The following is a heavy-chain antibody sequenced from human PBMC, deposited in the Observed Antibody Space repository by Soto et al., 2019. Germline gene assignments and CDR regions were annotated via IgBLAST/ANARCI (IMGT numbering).Heavy chain of an antibody. CDR1: GGSFSSNP. D-gene: IGHD5-18*01. CDR3: ARGARGSSSAPRYDLDC. CDR2: IIPIFATV. J-gene: IGHJ4*02. V-gene: IGHV1-69*01. Sequence: QVQLVQSGSEVKKPGSSVKVSCKASGGSFSSNPISWVRQAPGQGLEWMAGIIPIFATVHYAQKFQDRVTITADESTSTSYMELTSLRSEDTAVYFCARGARGSSSAPRYDLDCWGQGTLVTVSS.